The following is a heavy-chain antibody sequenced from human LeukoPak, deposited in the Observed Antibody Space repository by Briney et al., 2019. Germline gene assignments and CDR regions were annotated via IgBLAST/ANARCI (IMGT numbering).Heavy chain of an antibody. Sequence: SETLPLTCTVSGGSISNHYWSWIRQPPGKGLEWMGYIYYSGSTNYNPSLKSRVTISVDTSKNQFSLKLSSVTAADTAVYYCASDVNYYFDYWGQGTLVTVSS. D-gene: IGHD2/OR15-2a*01. V-gene: IGHV4-59*11. CDR1: GGSISNHY. J-gene: IGHJ4*02. CDR3: ASDVNYYFDY. CDR2: IYYSGST.